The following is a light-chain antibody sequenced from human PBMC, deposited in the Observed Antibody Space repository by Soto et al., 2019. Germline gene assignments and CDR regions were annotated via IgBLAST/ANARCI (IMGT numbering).Light chain of an antibody. CDR3: QQLNSYIS. CDR2: AAS. J-gene: IGKJ5*01. V-gene: IGKV1-9*01. Sequence: DIQLTQSPSFLSASVGDRVTITCRASQGISSSLAWYQQKPGKAPKLLRYAASTLQSGVPSRFSGSGSGTELTLTSSRLQPEDFATYYCQQLNSYISFGQGTRLEIK. CDR1: QGISSS.